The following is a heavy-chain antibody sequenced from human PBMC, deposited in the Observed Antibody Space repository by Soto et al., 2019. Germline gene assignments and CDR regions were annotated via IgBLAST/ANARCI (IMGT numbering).Heavy chain of an antibody. V-gene: IGHV1-18*01. D-gene: IGHD2-15*01. CDR3: ARGHCSGGSCYSRHYVY. CDR1: GYTFTSYG. CDR2: ISAYNGNT. J-gene: IGHJ4*02. Sequence: QVQLVQSGAEVKKPGASVKVSCKASGYTFTSYGISWVRQAPGQGLEWMGWISAYNGNTNYAQKLQGRVTMTTDTPTGTDYMELRSLRSDDTAVYYCARGHCSGGSCYSRHYVYWGQGTLVTVSS.